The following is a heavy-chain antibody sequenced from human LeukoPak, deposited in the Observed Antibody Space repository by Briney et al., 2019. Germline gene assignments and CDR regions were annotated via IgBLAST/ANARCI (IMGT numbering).Heavy chain of an antibody. CDR1: VYTFTSYD. CDR3: ARRFSGSGSPITY. J-gene: IGHJ4*02. D-gene: IGHD3-10*01. V-gene: IGHV1-8*01. CDR2: MNPHSGNT. Sequence: ASVKVSCKTSVYTFTSYDINWVRQDTGQKLECMGWMNPHSGNTGYAQKFQGRVTMTRNTSISTAYMELSSLRSEDTAVYYCARRFSGSGSPITYWGQGTLVTVSS.